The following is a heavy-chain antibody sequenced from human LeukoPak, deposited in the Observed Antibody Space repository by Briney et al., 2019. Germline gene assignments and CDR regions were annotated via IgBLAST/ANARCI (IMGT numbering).Heavy chain of an antibody. D-gene: IGHD2-15*01. J-gene: IGHJ4*02. CDR2: INPNSGGT. V-gene: IGHV1-2*02. CDR1: GYTFPDFY. Sequence: ASVKVSCKASGYTFPDFYMHWVRQAPGQGLEWMGWINPNSGGTNYAQKFQGRVTVTRDTTISTVYMELSRLRSDDTAVYYCARGSDVDYWGQGTLVTVSS. CDR3: ARGSDVDY.